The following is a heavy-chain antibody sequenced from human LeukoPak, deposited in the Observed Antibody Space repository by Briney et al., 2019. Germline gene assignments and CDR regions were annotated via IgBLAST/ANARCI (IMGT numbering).Heavy chain of an antibody. CDR3: ARDPSRGAGLFFDY. D-gene: IGHD3-22*01. J-gene: IGHJ4*02. V-gene: IGHV4-59*06. Sequence: KSSETLSLTCTVSGGSINNYYWSWIRQPPGKGLEWIGYIYYSGSTYYNPSLKSRVTISVDTSKNQFYLKMSSVTAADTAVYYCARDPSRGAGLFFDYWGQGTLVTVSS. CDR2: IYYSGST. CDR1: GGSINNYY.